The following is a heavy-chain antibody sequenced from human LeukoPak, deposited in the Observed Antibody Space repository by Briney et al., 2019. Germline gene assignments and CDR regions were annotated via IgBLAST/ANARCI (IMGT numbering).Heavy chain of an antibody. Sequence: GGSLRLSCAASGFTLSSYAMHWVRQAPGKGLEWVVVISNDGSNKYYADSVKGRFTISRDNSKNTLYLQMNSLRAEDTAVYYCAKDQSTMIVVVITTAFDIWGQGTMVTVSS. D-gene: IGHD3-22*01. CDR1: GFTLSSYA. V-gene: IGHV3-30-3*01. CDR3: AKDQSTMIVVVITTAFDI. J-gene: IGHJ3*02. CDR2: ISNDGSNK.